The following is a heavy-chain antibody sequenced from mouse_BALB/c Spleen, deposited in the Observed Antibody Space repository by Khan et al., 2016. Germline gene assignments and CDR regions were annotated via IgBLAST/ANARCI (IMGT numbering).Heavy chain of an antibody. CDR2: INTYTGEP. D-gene: IGHD2-4*01. Sequence: QIQLVQSGPELKKPGESVKISCKASGYTFTNYGMNWVKQGPGKGLKWMGCINTYTGEPTYAEEFKGRVAFPLETSASTAYLQINNLKHEVTATYCAARCGGLRRGYYFDYWGQGTTLTVSS. J-gene: IGHJ2*01. CDR3: ARCGGLRRGYYFDY. V-gene: IGHV9-3*02. CDR1: GYTFTNYG.